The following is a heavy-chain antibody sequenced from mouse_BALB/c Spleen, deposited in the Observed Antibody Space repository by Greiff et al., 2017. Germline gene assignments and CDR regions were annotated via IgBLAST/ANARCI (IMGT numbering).Heavy chain of an antibody. CDR1: GFTFSDYY. V-gene: IGHV5-4*02. J-gene: IGHJ3*01. Sequence: EVKLVESGGGLVKPGGSLKLSCAASGFTFSDYYMYWVRQTPEKRLEWVATISDGGSYTYYPDSVKGRFTISRDNAKNNLYLQMSSLKSEDTAMYYCARGITRAWFAYWGQGTLVTVSA. CDR2: ISDGGSYT. CDR3: ARGITRAWFAY. D-gene: IGHD2-4*01.